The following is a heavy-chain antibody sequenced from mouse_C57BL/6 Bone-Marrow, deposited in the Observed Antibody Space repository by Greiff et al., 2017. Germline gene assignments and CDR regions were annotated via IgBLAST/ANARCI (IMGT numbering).Heavy chain of an antibody. Sequence: QVQLQQPGAELVRPGSSVKLSCKASGYTFTSYWMHWVKQRPIQGLEWIGNIDPSDSETHYNQKFKDKATLTVDKSSSTASMQLSSLTSEDSAVYYCARRGVASWYFDVWGTGTTVTVSS. J-gene: IGHJ1*03. V-gene: IGHV1-52*01. CDR2: IDPSDSET. CDR3: ARRGVASWYFDV. CDR1: GYTFTSYW.